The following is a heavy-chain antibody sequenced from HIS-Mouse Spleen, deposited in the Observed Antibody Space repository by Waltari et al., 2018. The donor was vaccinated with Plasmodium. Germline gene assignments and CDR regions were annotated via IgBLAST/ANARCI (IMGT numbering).Heavy chain of an antibody. D-gene: IGHD6-13*01. Sequence: EVQLVESGGGVVQPGGSLRLPCAASGVTFSRYWMSWVGQAPGKGLEWVANIKQDGSEKYYVDSVKGRFTISRDNAKNSLYLQMNSLRAEDTAVYYCASSWYWYFDLWGRGTLVTVSS. V-gene: IGHV3-7*01. CDR2: IKQDGSEK. J-gene: IGHJ2*01. CDR1: GVTFSRYW. CDR3: ASSWYWYFDL.